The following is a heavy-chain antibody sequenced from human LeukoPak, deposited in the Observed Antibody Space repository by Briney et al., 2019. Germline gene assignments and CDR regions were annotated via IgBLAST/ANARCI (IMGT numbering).Heavy chain of an antibody. CDR1: GGTFSSYA. V-gene: IGHV1-69*05. Sequence: ASVKVSCKASGGTFSSYAISWVRQAPGQGLEWMGGIIPIFGTANYAQKFQGRVTITTDESTSTAYMELSSLRSEDTAVYYCTRLVGSGWYYFDYWGQGTLVTVSS. CDR2: IIPIFGTA. J-gene: IGHJ4*02. CDR3: TRLVGSGWYYFDY. D-gene: IGHD6-19*01.